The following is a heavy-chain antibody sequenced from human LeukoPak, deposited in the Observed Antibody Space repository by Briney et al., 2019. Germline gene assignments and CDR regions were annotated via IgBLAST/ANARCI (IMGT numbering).Heavy chain of an antibody. CDR1: GFTVSSNY. V-gene: IGHV3-53*01. D-gene: IGHD1-26*01. CDR3: AKLGATTRHQVDY. J-gene: IGHJ4*02. Sequence: GGSLRLSCAASGFTVSSNYMSWVRQAPGKGLEWVSVIYSGGSTYYADSVKGRFTISRDNSKNTLYLQMNSLRAEDTAVYYCAKLGATTRHQVDYWGQGTLVTVSS. CDR2: IYSGGST.